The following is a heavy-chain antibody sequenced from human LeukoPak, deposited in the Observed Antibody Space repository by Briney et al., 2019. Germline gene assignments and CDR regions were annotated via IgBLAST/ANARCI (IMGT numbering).Heavy chain of an antibody. CDR2: IKQDGSEK. J-gene: IGHJ4*02. Sequence: GGSLRLSCAASGFTFSRYWMSWVRQAPGKGLEWVANIKQDGSEKYYVDSVKGRFTISRDNAKNSLYLQMNSLRAEDTAVYYCARTYYYDSSGRTHYFDYWSQGTLVTVSS. V-gene: IGHV3-7*01. CDR3: ARTYYYDSSGRTHYFDY. D-gene: IGHD3-22*01. CDR1: GFTFSRYW.